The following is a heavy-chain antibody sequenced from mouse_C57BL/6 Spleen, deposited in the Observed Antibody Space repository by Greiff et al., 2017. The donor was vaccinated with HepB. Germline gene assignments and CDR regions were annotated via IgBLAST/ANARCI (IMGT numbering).Heavy chain of an antibody. Sequence: QVQLQQSGAELVKPGASVKISCKASGYAFSSYWMNWVKQRPGKGLEWIGQIYPGDGDTNYNGKFKGKATLTADKSSSTAYMQLSSLTSEDSAVYCCARVSYYSNPLDYWGQGTTLTVSS. CDR3: ARVSYYSNPLDY. D-gene: IGHD2-5*01. J-gene: IGHJ2*01. CDR1: GYAFSSYW. V-gene: IGHV1-80*01. CDR2: IYPGDGDT.